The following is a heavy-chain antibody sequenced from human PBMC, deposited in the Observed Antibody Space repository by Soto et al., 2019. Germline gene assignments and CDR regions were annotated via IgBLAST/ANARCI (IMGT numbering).Heavy chain of an antibody. CDR3: ARPPGYISDWYYFDL. J-gene: IGHJ4*02. Sequence: GASVKVSCKASGFTFIDYYMHWVRQAPGQGFEWMGRISPRSGGTNYAQKFQGRVTMTWDTSLNTAYMELSSLISEDTAVYYCARPPGYISDWYYFDLWGQGTLVTVSS. CDR2: ISPRSGGT. CDR1: GFTFIDYY. D-gene: IGHD3-9*01. V-gene: IGHV1-2*02.